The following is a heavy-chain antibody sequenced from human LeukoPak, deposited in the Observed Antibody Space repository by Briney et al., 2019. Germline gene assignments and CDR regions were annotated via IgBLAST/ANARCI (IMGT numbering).Heavy chain of an antibody. D-gene: IGHD6-13*01. CDR2: IRSKAYGGTT. CDR3: TRDHPIAAAGTFDY. Sequence: PGGSLRLSCTASGFTFGDYAMSWVRQAPGKGLEWVGFIRSKAYGGTTEYAASVKGRFTISRDDSKSIAYLQMNSLKTEDTAMYYCTRDHPIAAAGTFDYWGQGTLVTVSS. J-gene: IGHJ4*02. V-gene: IGHV3-49*04. CDR1: GFTFGDYA.